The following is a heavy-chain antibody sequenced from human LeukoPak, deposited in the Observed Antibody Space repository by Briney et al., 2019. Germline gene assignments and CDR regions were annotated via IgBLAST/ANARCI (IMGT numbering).Heavy chain of an antibody. Sequence: GGSLRLSCAASGFTFSSYGMHWVRQAPGEGLEWVAFIRYDGSNKYYADSVKGRFTISRDNSKNTLYLQMNSLRAEDTAVYYCAKDDYGGNSFQGDAFDIWGQGTMVTVSS. CDR3: AKDDYGGNSFQGDAFDI. CDR1: GFTFSSYG. D-gene: IGHD4-23*01. CDR2: IRYDGSNK. V-gene: IGHV3-30*02. J-gene: IGHJ3*02.